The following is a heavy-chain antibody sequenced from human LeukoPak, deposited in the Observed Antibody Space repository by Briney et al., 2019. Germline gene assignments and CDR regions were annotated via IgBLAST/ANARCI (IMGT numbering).Heavy chain of an antibody. CDR3: ASEGFYDSSGYYKDY. Sequence: SVKVSCKASGGTFSNYAISWVRQAPGQGLEWMGRIIPIFGTANYAQKFQGRVTITTDESTSTAYMELSSLRSEDTAVYYCASEGFYDSSGYYKDYWGQGTLVTVSS. V-gene: IGHV1-69*05. J-gene: IGHJ4*02. D-gene: IGHD3-22*01. CDR1: GGTFSNYA. CDR2: IIPIFGTA.